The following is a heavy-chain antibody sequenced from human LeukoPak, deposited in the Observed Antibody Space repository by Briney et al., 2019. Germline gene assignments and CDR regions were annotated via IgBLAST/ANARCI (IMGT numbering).Heavy chain of an antibody. V-gene: IGHV4-59*08. CDR1: GGTITNYY. CDR3: ARHGKGVTYFYTFDI. Sequence: PSETLSLTCTASGGTITNYYWSWIRQPPGKGLEWIGYVYASAATNYNPSLKSRVTISVDTSKNQFSLKLSSVTAADTAVYYCARHGKGVTYFYTFDIWGQGTVVAVSS. D-gene: IGHD2/OR15-2a*01. J-gene: IGHJ3*02. CDR2: VYASAAT.